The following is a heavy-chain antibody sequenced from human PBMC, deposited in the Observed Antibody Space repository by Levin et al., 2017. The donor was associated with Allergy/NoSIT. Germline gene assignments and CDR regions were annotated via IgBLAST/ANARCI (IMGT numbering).Heavy chain of an antibody. D-gene: IGHD2-15*01. CDR2: IYYSGRT. CDR3: AAGPVVAAIDFDY. CDR1: GGSISSYY. J-gene: IGHJ4*02. V-gene: IGHV4-59*01. Sequence: SETLSLTCTVSGGSISSYYWSWIRQPPGKGLEWIAYIYYSGRTSYNPSLKSRVTISVDTSKNQFSLNLNSVTAADTAVYYCAAGPVVAAIDFDYWGQGTLVTVSS.